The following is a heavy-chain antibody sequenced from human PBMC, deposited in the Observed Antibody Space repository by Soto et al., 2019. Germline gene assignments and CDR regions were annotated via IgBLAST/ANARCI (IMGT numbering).Heavy chain of an antibody. Sequence: GGALRLSCAASGFTFSSYEMDWVRQAPGKGMEWGSYISSSGSTMYYADSVKGRFTISRDNAKKSLFLQMNSLRAEDTAVYYCAREGSGYYSDAFDIWGQGTMVTVSS. CDR3: AREGSGYYSDAFDI. V-gene: IGHV3-48*03. J-gene: IGHJ3*02. CDR2: ISSSGSTM. CDR1: GFTFSSYE. D-gene: IGHD3-22*01.